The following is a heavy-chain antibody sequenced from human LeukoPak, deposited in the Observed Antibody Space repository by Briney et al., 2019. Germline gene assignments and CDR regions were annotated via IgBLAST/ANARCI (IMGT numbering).Heavy chain of an antibody. J-gene: IGHJ3*02. CDR2: IIPIFGTA. Sequence: SVKVSCKASGGTFSSYAISWVRQAPGQGLEWMGRIIPIFGTANYAQKFQGRVTITTDESTSTAYMELSSLRSEDTAVYYCASGKGRSRVGYSCGFYVDAFDIWGQGTMVTVSS. CDR3: ASGKGRSRVGYSCGFYVDAFDI. CDR1: GGTFSSYA. D-gene: IGHD5-18*01. V-gene: IGHV1-69*05.